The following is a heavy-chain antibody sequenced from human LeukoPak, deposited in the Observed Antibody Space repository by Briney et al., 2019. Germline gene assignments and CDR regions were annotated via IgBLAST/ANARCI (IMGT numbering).Heavy chain of an antibody. CDR1: GGSTSSSSYY. Sequence: SETPSLTCTVSGGSTSSSSYYWGWIRQPPGKGLEWIGNIYYSGSTFYNPSLKSRVTISVDTSKNQFSLKLSSVTAADTAVYYCARQSISSSSWHANNWFDPWGQGTLVTVSS. CDR2: IYYSGST. J-gene: IGHJ5*02. D-gene: IGHD6-13*01. V-gene: IGHV4-39*01. CDR3: ARQSISSSSWHANNWFDP.